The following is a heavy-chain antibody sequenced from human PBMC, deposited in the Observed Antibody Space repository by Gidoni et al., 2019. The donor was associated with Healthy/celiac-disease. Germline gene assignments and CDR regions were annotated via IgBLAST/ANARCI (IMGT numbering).Heavy chain of an antibody. J-gene: IGHJ4*02. CDR3: ARAPVQLERSFDY. D-gene: IGHD1-1*01. V-gene: IGHV4-31*03. CDR2: IYYSGST. CDR1: RGSISRGGYY. Sequence: QVQLPESGPGLGKPSQTLSLTCPVSRGSISRGGYYWSWIRQHPGTCMEWIGYIYYSGSTYDNPSLKSRVTLSVDTSKNQFSLKLSSVTAADTAVYYCARAPVQLERSFDYWGQGTLVTVSS.